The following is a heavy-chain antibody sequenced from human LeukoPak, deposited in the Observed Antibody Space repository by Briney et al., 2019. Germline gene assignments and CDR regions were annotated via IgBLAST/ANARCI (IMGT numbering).Heavy chain of an antibody. J-gene: IGHJ5*02. CDR2: ISGSSSYI. V-gene: IGHV3-21*04. CDR1: GFTFSSYS. CDR3: ARDNYDSGQFDP. D-gene: IGHD4-11*01. Sequence: SGGSLRLSCAASGFTFSSYSMNWVRQAPGKGLEWVSSISGSSSYIYYADSVKGRFTISRDNAKNSLYLQMNSLRAEDTAVYYCARDNYDSGQFDPWGQGTLVTVSS.